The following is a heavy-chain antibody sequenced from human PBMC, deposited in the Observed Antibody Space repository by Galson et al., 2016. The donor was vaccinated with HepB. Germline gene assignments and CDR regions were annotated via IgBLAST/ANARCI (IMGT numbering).Heavy chain of an antibody. Sequence: SLRLSCAASGFTFNSYWMSWVRQAPGKGLEWVAYIKEDGSEKYHVDSVKGRFTISRDNAKNSLYLQMNSLRAEDTAVYYCARVGYNYGSGSYYNGDDWYFDLWGRGTLVIVPS. CDR1: GFTFNSYW. V-gene: IGHV3-7*01. CDR3: ARVGYNYGSGSYYNGDDWYFDL. D-gene: IGHD3-10*01. J-gene: IGHJ2*01. CDR2: IKEDGSEK.